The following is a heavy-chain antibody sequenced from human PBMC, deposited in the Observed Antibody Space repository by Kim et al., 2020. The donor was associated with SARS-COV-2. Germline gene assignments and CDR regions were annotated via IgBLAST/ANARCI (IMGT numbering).Heavy chain of an antibody. CDR1: GGSISSSSYY. J-gene: IGHJ4*02. CDR2: IYYSGST. Sequence: SETLSLTCTVSGGSISSSSYYWGWIRQPPGKGLEWIGSIYYSGSTYYNPSLKSRVTISVDTSKNQFSLKLSSVTAADTAVYYCARERGGTYPGYLIAARLYYFDYWGQGTLVTVSS. V-gene: IGHV4-39*02. CDR3: ARERGGTYPGYLIAARLYYFDY. D-gene: IGHD6-6*01.